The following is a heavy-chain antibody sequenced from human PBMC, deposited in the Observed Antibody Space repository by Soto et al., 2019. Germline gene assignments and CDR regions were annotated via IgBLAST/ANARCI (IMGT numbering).Heavy chain of an antibody. Sequence: LVKVARKTSVKAFTSYDIDRGLHATGHGLEWMGWINPNSGNIGYAQKFQGRVTMTRDTAIRTAYMEVSRLRSDDTAVYYCARGRASGSYYLLDYWGQGTSVTVSS. V-gene: IGHV1-8*01. CDR1: VKAFTSYD. CDR3: ARGRASGSYYLLDY. J-gene: IGHJ4*02. CDR2: INPNSGNI. D-gene: IGHD3-10*01.